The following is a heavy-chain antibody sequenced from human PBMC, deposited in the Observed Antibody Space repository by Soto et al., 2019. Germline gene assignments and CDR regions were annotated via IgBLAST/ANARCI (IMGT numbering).Heavy chain of an antibody. CDR2: ISSSSSYI. V-gene: IGHV3-21*01. CDR1: GFTFSSYS. J-gene: IGHJ6*02. CDR3: ARDLGFGYCSSTSCYRAGHYYGMDV. Sequence: GGSLRLSCAASGFTFSSYSMDWVRQAPGKGLEWVSSISSSSSYIYYADSVKGRFTISRDNAKNSLYLQMNSLRAEDTAVYYCARDLGFGYCSSTSCYRAGHYYGMDVWGQGTTVTVSS. D-gene: IGHD2-2*01.